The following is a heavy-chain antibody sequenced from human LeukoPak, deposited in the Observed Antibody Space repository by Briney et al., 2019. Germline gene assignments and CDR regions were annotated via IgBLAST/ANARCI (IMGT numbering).Heavy chain of an antibody. D-gene: IGHD4-23*01. CDR3: ARGIGGPDY. V-gene: IGHV3-23*01. CDR2: IRGSGDNT. CDR1: GFTFSSYA. J-gene: IGHJ4*02. Sequence: GGSLRLSCAASGFTFSSYAMSWVRQAPGKGLEWPSVIRGSGDNTYYADSVKGRFTISRDNPKSTLYLQMNSLRAEDTAIYYCARGIGGPDYWGRGTLVTVSS.